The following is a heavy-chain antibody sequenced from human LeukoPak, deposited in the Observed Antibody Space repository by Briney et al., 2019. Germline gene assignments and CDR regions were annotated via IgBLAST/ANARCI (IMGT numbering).Heavy chain of an antibody. CDR3: AREEGNGYYEY. D-gene: IGHD5-24*01. V-gene: IGHV1-2*02. J-gene: IGHJ4*02. Sequence: ASVKVSCKTSGYTFTGSYMHWVRHAPGQGLELMGWINPNSGATYYAQKFQGRVTMARDTSISTAYMELSRLTSDDTAVYYCAREEGNGYYEYWGQGTMVTVSS. CDR2: INPNSGAT. CDR1: GYTFTGSY.